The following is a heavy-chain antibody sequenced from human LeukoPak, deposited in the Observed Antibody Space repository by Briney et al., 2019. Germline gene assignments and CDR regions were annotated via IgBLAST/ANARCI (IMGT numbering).Heavy chain of an antibody. CDR2: IIENGRTT. CDR3: ARDYVTPGTTGTTSPLDY. V-gene: IGHV3-23*01. D-gene: IGHD1-14*01. J-gene: IGHJ4*02. Sequence: HPGGSLRLSCAASGFTFSSYAMSWVRQAPGKGMEWVSGIIENGRTTYYADSVEGRFTISRDNSKNTLYLQMNSLRADDTALYYCARDYVTPGTTGTTSPLDYWGQGILVTVSS. CDR1: GFTFSSYA.